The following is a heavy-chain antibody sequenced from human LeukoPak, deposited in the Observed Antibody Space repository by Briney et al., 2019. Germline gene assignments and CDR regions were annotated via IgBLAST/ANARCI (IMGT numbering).Heavy chain of an antibody. V-gene: IGHV3-53*01. D-gene: IGHD2-15*01. CDR3: ARELGYCSGASCYFKYYGMDV. CDR1: GFTVSSSY. Sequence: GGSLRLSCAVSGFTVSSSYMSWVRQAPGKGLEWVSVIYSGGSTYYADSVKGRFTISRDNSKNTLYLQMNSLRAEDTAVYYCARELGYCSGASCYFKYYGMDVWGQGTTVTVFS. J-gene: IGHJ6*02. CDR2: IYSGGST.